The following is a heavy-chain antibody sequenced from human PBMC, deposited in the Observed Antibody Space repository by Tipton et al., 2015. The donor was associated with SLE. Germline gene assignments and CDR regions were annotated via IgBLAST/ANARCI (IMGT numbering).Heavy chain of an antibody. CDR1: GRSISSGSYH. D-gene: IGHD3-3*01. CDR2: IYAGGST. J-gene: IGHJ4*02. CDR3: ARLGYAFWSRYADS. Sequence: TLSLTCTVSGRSISSGSYHWTWIRQPAGKELEWIGHIYAGGSTYYNPSLLSRVAISLDTSKNQFSLELSSVTAADTAVYYCARLGYAFWSRYADSWGQGTLVTVSS. V-gene: IGHV4-61*09.